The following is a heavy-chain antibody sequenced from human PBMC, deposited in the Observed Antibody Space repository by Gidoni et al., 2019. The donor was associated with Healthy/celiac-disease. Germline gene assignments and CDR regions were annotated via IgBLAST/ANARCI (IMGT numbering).Heavy chain of an antibody. CDR2: IYYSGST. CDR3: ARGKIEYYYGSGSPENYYYYGMDV. CDR1: GGSISSGGYY. J-gene: IGHJ6*02. Sequence: QVQLQESGPGLVKPSQTLSLTCTVSGGSISSGGYYWSWIRQHPGKGLEWIGYIYYSGSTYYNPSLKSRVTISVDTSKNQFSLKLSSVTAADTAVYYCARGKIEYYYGSGSPENYYYYGMDVWGQGTTVTVSS. D-gene: IGHD3-10*01. V-gene: IGHV4-31*03.